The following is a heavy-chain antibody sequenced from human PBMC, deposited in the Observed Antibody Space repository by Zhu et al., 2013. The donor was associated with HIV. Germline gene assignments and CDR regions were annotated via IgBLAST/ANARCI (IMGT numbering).Heavy chain of an antibody. CDR2: INPNSGGT. J-gene: IGHJ3*02. CDR1: GYTFTGYY. D-gene: IGHD2-8*02. V-gene: IGHV1-2*02. CDR3: ASPGYCTGGVCQEEDAFDI. Sequence: QVQLVQSGAEVKKPGASVKVSCKASGYTFTGYYMHWVRQAPGQGLEWMGWINPNSGGTNYAQKFQGRVTMTRDTSISTAYMELSRLRSDDTAVYYCASPGYCTGGVCQEEDAFDIWGQGTMVTVSS.